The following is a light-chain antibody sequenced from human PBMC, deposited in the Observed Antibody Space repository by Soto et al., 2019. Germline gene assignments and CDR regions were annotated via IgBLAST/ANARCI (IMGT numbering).Light chain of an antibody. Sequence: QSTSKVSVSPGESATLSCRASQSISRTLAWYQQKSGQPPRLLIYDASTRATGFPARFSGSGSGTEFTLTSSSLQSEDFAVYYCQQYNNWPLTCGGGTKVDIK. V-gene: IGKV3D-15*01. CDR3: QQYNNWPLT. CDR2: DAS. CDR1: QSISRT. J-gene: IGKJ4*02.